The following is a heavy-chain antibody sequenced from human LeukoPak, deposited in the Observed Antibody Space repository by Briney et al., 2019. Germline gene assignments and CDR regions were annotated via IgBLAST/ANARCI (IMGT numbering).Heavy chain of an antibody. J-gene: IGHJ3*02. CDR2: IWYDGSNK. Sequence: GGSLRLSCAASGFTFSSYGMHWVRQAPGKELEWVAVIWYDGSNKYYADSVKGRFTISRDNSKNTLYLQMNSLRAEDTAVYYCATYDQGDAFDIWGQGTMVTVSS. CDR1: GFTFSSYG. V-gene: IGHV3-33*01. CDR3: ATYDQGDAFDI. D-gene: IGHD5-12*01.